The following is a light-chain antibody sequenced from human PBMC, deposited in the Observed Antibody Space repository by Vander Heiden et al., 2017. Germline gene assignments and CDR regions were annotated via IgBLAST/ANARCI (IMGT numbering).Light chain of an antibody. V-gene: IGKV3-11*01. Sequence: DIVLTQSPVTLSLSPGETASLSCRASQSVTWHLAWYQQKPGQAPRLLIFDASKRAAGVPARFSGSGSGTDFTLTISSLDPEDFAVYYCQQRNNWPLTFGGGTKVEI. J-gene: IGKJ4*01. CDR3: QQRNNWPLT. CDR2: DAS. CDR1: QSVTWH.